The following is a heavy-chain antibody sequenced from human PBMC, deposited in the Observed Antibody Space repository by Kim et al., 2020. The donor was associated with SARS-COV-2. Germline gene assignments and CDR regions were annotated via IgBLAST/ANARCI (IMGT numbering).Heavy chain of an antibody. CDR2: ISGSGGST. J-gene: IGHJ6*02. Sequence: GGSLRLSCAASGFTFSSYAMSWVRQAPGKGLEWVSAISGSGGSTYYADSVKGRFTISRDNSKNTLYLQMNSLRAEDTAVYYCAKVDFPPTVYYYGMDVWGQGTTVTVSS. CDR3: AKVDFPPTVYYYGMDV. D-gene: IGHD4-17*01. CDR1: GFTFSSYA. V-gene: IGHV3-23*01.